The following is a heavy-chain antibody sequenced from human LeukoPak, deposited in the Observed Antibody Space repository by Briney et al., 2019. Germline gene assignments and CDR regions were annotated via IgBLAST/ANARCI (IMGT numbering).Heavy chain of an antibody. CDR3: ARAGGYCSSSSCYADVYYYYGMDV. D-gene: IGHD2-2*01. CDR2: ISSSGSTI. V-gene: IGHV3-48*03. J-gene: IGHJ6*02. Sequence: GGSLRLSCAASGFTFSSYEMNWVSQAPGKGLEWVSYISSSGSTIYYADSVKGRFTISRDNAKNSLYLQMNSLRAEDTAVYYCARAGGYCSSSSCYADVYYYYGMDVWGQGTTVTLSS. CDR1: GFTFSSYE.